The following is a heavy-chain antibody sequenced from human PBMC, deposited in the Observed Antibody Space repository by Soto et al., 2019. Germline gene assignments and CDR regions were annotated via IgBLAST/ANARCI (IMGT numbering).Heavy chain of an antibody. V-gene: IGHV4-39*01. CDR2: IYYSGTT. CDR1: GGSISSRSYY. CDR3: ARQWGGHAYTYFNGMDV. J-gene: IGHJ6*02. D-gene: IGHD5-12*01. Sequence: QLQLQESGPGLVKSSETLSLTCTVSGGSISSRSYYWGWIRQPPGKGLEWIGNIYYSGTTYHSPSLKSRATMSVDTSKNQFSLKLTSVTAADSAVYYCARQWGGHAYTYFNGMDVWGQGTTVTVSS.